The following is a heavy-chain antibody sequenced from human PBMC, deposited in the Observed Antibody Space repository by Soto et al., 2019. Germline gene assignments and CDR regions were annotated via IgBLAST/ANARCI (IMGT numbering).Heavy chain of an antibody. J-gene: IGHJ5*02. CDR2: IIPIFGTA. D-gene: IGHD6-13*01. CDR3: ARSTKKQQLVTWFDP. V-gene: IGHV1-69*13. CDR1: GGTFSSYA. Sequence: SVKVSCKASGGTFSSYAISWVRQAPGQGLEWMGGIIPIFGTANYAQKFQGRVTITADESTSTAYMELSSLRSEDTAVYYCARSTKKQQLVTWFDPWGQGTLVTVSS.